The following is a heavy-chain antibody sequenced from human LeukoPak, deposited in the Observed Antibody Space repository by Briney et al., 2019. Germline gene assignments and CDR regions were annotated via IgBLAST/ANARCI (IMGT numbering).Heavy chain of an antibody. CDR2: IKQDGSER. V-gene: IGHV3-7*01. J-gene: IGHJ4*02. D-gene: IGHD3-22*01. CDR1: GFTFSGFS. CDR3: ARDSSTMIVVSHNFDY. Sequence: GGSLRLSCAASGFTFSGFSMSWVRQSPTKGLEWVANIKQDGSERYYVDSVKGRFTISRDNAKNSLSLQMNNLRVEDTAVYYCARDSSTMIVVSHNFDYWGQGTLVTVSS.